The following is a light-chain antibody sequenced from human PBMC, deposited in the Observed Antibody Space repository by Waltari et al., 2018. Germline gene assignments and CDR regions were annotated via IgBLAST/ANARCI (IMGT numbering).Light chain of an antibody. V-gene: IGLV2-8*01. CDR1: SSDVGGYNS. CDR2: EVS. CDR3: SSYAGSKFWV. J-gene: IGLJ3*02. Sequence: QSALTQPPSASGSPGQSVTIPCTGTSSDVGGYNSVSWFQQRPGKAPKVMIYEVSKRPSGVPDRFSGSKSGNTASLIVSGLQAEDEADYYCSSYAGSKFWVFGGGTKLTVL.